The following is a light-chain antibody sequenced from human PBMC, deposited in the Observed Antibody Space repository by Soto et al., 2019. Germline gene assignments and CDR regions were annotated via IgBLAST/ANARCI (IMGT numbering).Light chain of an antibody. Sequence: SALTPPPSASGSPGQSVTISCTGTSSDVGGYNYVSWYQQHPGKAPKLMIYEVSKRPSGVPDRFSGSKSGNTASLTVSGLQAEDEADYYCSSYAGSNHVVFGGGTKLTVL. CDR2: EVS. CDR3: SSYAGSNHVV. V-gene: IGLV2-8*01. J-gene: IGLJ2*01. CDR1: SSDVGGYNY.